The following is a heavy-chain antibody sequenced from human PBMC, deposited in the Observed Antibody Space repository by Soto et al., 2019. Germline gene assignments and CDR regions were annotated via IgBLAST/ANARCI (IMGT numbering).Heavy chain of an antibody. D-gene: IGHD7-27*01. CDR1: GYTFSIYA. J-gene: IGHJ4*02. CDR3: ARDTGDGTFDF. CDR2: INAGYGNT. V-gene: IGHV1-3*01. Sequence: VSCKASGYTFSIYAMHWVRQAPGQRLEWMGWINAGYGNTKSSQKFQDRVTISRDTSASTAYMELTSLRSEDTAVYYCARDTGDGTFDFWGQGTLVTVSS.